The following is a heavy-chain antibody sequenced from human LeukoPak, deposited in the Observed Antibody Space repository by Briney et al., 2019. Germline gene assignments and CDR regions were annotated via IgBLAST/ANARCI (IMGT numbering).Heavy chain of an antibody. Sequence: PSETLSLTCIVSTYYSSGGYYWGWVRQPPGKGLEWIGSIYPSGNTYYNPSLESRVTISAETSRNQFSLKLNSVTAADTAVYYCVRDDGGNLGWGQGTLVTVSS. D-gene: IGHD1-14*01. CDR2: IYPSGNT. V-gene: IGHV4-38-2*02. J-gene: IGHJ4*02. CDR1: TYYSSGGYY. CDR3: VRDDGGNLG.